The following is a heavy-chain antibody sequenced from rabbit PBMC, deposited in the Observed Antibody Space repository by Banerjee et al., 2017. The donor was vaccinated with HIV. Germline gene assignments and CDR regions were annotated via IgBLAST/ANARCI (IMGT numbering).Heavy chain of an antibody. CDR1: GFSFNNNYY. J-gene: IGHJ4*01. CDR2: IYSGDGST. CDR3: ARDRGGDYGYYFTL. D-gene: IGHD2-1*01. V-gene: IGHV1S45*01. Sequence: QEQLVESGGDLVKPGASLTLTCTASGFSFNNNYYMCWVRQAPGKGLEWIGCIYSGDGSTYYASWAKGRFTISKASSTTVTLQMTSLTAADTATYFCARDRGGDYGYYFTLWGPGTLVTVS.